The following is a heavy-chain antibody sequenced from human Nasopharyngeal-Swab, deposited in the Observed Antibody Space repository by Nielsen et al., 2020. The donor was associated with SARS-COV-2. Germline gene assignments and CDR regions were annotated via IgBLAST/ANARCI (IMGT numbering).Heavy chain of an antibody. CDR2: INPRGGST. Sequence: VGQAHGKGRQGMGIINPRGGSTSYAQKFQGRVTMTRDTSTSTVYMELSSLRSEDTAVYYCARERDCSSTSCYRGIDIWGQGTMVTVSS. V-gene: IGHV1-46*01. CDR3: ARERDCSSTSCYRGIDI. D-gene: IGHD2-2*01. J-gene: IGHJ3*02.